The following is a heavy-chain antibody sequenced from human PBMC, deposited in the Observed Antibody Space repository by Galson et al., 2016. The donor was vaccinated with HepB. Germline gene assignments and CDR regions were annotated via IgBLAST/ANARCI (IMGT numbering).Heavy chain of an antibody. CDR3: ARPTYFSGSRVYAYLGS. Sequence: SLRLSCAASGFTFSSYYMGWVRQAPGTGLEWVANIKDDGSDKYYVDSVKGRFTISRDNAKNSLYLQMDSLRAEDTAVYYCARPTYFSGSRVYAYLGSWGQGTLVTVSS. CDR1: GFTFSSYY. V-gene: IGHV3-7*03. D-gene: IGHD3-22*01. J-gene: IGHJ4*02. CDR2: IKDDGSDK.